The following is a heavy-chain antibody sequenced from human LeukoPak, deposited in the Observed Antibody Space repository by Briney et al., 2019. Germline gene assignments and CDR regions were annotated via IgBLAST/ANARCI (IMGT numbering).Heavy chain of an antibody. D-gene: IGHD2-15*01. CDR2: LSGSADGT. CDR3: ARGLPGSYTFDY. CDR1: GFTFNNYA. J-gene: IGHJ4*02. Sequence: GGSLRLSCAASGFTFNNYAMSWVRQAPGKGLEWVSALSGSADGTYYADSVKGRFTISRDNSQNTLYLQMNSLRAEDTAVYYCARGLPGSYTFDYWGQGTLVTVSS. V-gene: IGHV3-23*01.